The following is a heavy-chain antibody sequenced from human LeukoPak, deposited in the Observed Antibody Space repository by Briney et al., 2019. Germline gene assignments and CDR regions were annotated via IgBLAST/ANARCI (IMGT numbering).Heavy chain of an antibody. CDR2: MNPNSGNT. CDR1: GYTFTSYD. Sequence: GASVKVSCKASGYTFTSYDINWVRQATGQGLEWMGWMNPNSGNTGYAQKFQGRVTITRNTSISTAYMELSSLRSEDTAVYYCARERSSPPYYYMDVWGKGTTVTVSS. CDR3: ARERSSPPYYYMDV. V-gene: IGHV1-8*03. D-gene: IGHD6-6*01. J-gene: IGHJ6*03.